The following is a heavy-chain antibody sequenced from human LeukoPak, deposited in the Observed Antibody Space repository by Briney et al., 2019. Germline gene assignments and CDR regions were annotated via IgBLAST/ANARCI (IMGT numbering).Heavy chain of an antibody. J-gene: IGHJ4*02. V-gene: IGHV3-23*01. Sequence: PGGSLRLSCAASGFTFSTYAMNWVRQAPGKGLGWVSATSATGDTTSYAGSVKGRFIISRDNSKNTLYLQMSSVRAEDTAVYYCAKDREIYSGSYYYFDYWGQGTLVTVSS. CDR3: AKDREIYSGSYYYFDY. CDR2: TSATGDTT. D-gene: IGHD1-26*01. CDR1: GFTFSTYA.